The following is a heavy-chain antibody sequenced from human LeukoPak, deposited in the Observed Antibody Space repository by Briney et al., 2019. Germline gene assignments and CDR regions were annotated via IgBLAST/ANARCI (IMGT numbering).Heavy chain of an antibody. J-gene: IGHJ4*02. CDR1: GYSFSSFW. V-gene: IGHV5-51*01. CDR2: VYPDDSAA. Sequence: GESLKISCQGSGYSFSSFWVGWVRQTPGKGLECMGVVYPDDSAARYSPSFQGQITFSADKSLDTAYLQWSSLRASDTGIYFCARSRVWGDSRWAFDYWGQGTPVTVSS. D-gene: IGHD3-16*01. CDR3: ARSRVWGDSRWAFDY.